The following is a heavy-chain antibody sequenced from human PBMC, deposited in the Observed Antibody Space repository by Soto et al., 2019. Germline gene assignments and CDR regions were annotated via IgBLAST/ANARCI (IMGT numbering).Heavy chain of an antibody. J-gene: IGHJ4*02. CDR1: GGSFSGYY. Sequence: QVQLQQWGAGLLKPSETLSLTCAVYGGSFSGYYWSWIRQPPGKGLEWIGEINHSGSTNYNPSLKSRVTISVDTSKNQFSLKLSSVTAADTAVYYCARGLYDMVRGVTHLDYWGQGTLVTVSS. D-gene: IGHD3-10*01. CDR2: INHSGST. V-gene: IGHV4-34*01. CDR3: ARGLYDMVRGVTHLDY.